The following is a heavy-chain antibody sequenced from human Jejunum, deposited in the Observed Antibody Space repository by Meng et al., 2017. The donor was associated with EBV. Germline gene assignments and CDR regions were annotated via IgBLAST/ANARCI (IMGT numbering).Heavy chain of an antibody. CDR1: GYTFTDYA. Sequence: GQLGKSGSALKKPGASVRLSCKASGYTFTDYAISWVRQAPGQGLEWMGWINTANGNPTYAQAFTGRFVFSLDTSVNTAFLQISDLKAEDSALYYCARYSGSYSLANWGQGTLVTVSS. V-gene: IGHV7-4-1*02. J-gene: IGHJ4*02. CDR3: ARYSGSYSLAN. D-gene: IGHD3-10*01. CDR2: INTANGNP.